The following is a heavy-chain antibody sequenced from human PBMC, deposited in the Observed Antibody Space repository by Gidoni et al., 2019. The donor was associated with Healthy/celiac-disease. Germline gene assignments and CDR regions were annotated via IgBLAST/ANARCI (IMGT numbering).Heavy chain of an antibody. D-gene: IGHD3-10*01. CDR1: GGSISSSNW. Sequence: QVQLQESGPGLVKPSGTLSLTCAVSGGSISSSNWWSWVRQPPGKGLEWIGEIYHSGSTNYNPSLKSRVTISGDKSKNQFSLKLSSVTAADTAVYYCARGVEYYYGSGEGWFDPWGQGTLVTVSS. V-gene: IGHV4-4*02. J-gene: IGHJ5*02. CDR3: ARGVEYYYGSGEGWFDP. CDR2: IYHSGST.